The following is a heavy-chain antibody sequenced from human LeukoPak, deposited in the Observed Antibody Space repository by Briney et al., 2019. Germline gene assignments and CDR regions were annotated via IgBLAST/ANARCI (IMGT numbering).Heavy chain of an antibody. CDR3: ASLTPQLLGDSRRVFYYGMDV. CDR2: IYYSGST. Sequence: SETLSLTCAVSGGSISSGGYSWSWIRQPPGKGLEWMGYIYYSGSTNYNPSLKSRVTISVDTSKSQFSLKLSSVTAADTAVYYCASLTPQLLGDSRRVFYYGMDVWGQGTTVTVSS. J-gene: IGHJ6*02. CDR1: GGSISSGGYS. D-gene: IGHD2-2*01. V-gene: IGHV4-61*08.